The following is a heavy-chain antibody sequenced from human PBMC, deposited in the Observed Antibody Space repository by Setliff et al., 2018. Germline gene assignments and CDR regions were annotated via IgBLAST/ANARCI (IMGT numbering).Heavy chain of an antibody. V-gene: IGHV4-34*01. CDR2: INHSGST. Sequence: PSETLSLTCAVYGESFSGHYWSWIRQPPGKGLEWIGEINHSGSTDYNPSLKSRVIISVDTSKNQFSLKLSSVAAADTAVYYCARGFDVCGGGACYTDGPYYFDYWGLGTLVTVS. CDR3: ARGFDVCGGGACYTDGPYYFDY. J-gene: IGHJ4*02. CDR1: GESFSGHY. D-gene: IGHD2-21*02.